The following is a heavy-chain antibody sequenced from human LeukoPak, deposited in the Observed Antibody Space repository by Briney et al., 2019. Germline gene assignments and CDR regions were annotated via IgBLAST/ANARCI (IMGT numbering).Heavy chain of an antibody. J-gene: IGHJ4*02. Sequence: ASVKVSCKASGYIFTRYGISWVRQAPGQGFEWMGWISADNGNTNYARKFQGRVTMTTDTSTNTAYMELRSLRSDDTAVYYCARVGAVAGTPTNFDYWGQGTLVTVPS. CDR1: GYIFTRYG. V-gene: IGHV1-18*01. CDR2: ISADNGNT. CDR3: ARVGAVAGTPTNFDY. D-gene: IGHD6-19*01.